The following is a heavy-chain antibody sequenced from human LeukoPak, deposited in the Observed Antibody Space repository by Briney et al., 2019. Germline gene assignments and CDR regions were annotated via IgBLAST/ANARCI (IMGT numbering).Heavy chain of an antibody. Sequence: SSVKVSCKDSGDTFSSYAISWVRQAPGQGLEWMGGILPIFGTANYAQKFQGRVTITADKSTSTAYMELSSLRSEDTAVYYCARRYCSSTSCYLGAFDIWGQGTMVTVSS. CDR1: GDTFSSYA. CDR3: ARRYCSSTSCYLGAFDI. J-gene: IGHJ3*02. D-gene: IGHD2-2*01. CDR2: ILPIFGTA. V-gene: IGHV1-69*06.